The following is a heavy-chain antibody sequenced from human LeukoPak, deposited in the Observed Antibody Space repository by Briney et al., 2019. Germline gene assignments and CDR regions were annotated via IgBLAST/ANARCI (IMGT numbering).Heavy chain of an antibody. CDR3: AKDRAPFITIFGVASPWFDP. CDR1: GFTFSSYG. J-gene: IGHJ5*02. V-gene: IGHV3-30*02. Sequence: GGSLRLSCAASGFTFSSYGMHWVRQAPGKGLEWVAFIRYDGSNKYYADSVKGRFTISRDNSKNTLYLQMNSLRAEDTAVYYCAKDRAPFITIFGVASPWFDPWGQGTLVTVSS. CDR2: IRYDGSNK. D-gene: IGHD3-3*01.